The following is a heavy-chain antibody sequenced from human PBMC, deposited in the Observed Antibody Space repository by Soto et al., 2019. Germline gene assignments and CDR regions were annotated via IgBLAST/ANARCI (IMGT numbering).Heavy chain of an antibody. CDR1: GGSISSGGYS. D-gene: IGHD4-4*01. V-gene: IGHV4-30-2*01. J-gene: IGHJ5*02. CDR3: ARGGMTTAENWVDP. Sequence: PSETLSLTCAVSGGSISSGGYSWSWIRQPPGKGLEWIGYIYHSGSTYYNPSLKSRVTISVDRYKNQFSLKLSSVTAADTAVYYCARGGMTTAENWVDPWGQGTLVIVSS. CDR2: IYHSGST.